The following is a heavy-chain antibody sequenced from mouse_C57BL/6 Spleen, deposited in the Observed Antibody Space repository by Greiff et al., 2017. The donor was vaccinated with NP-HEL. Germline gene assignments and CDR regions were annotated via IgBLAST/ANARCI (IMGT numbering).Heavy chain of an antibody. CDR3: ARSHYGSSYGWFAY. CDR1: GYTFTDYN. V-gene: IGHV1-22*01. Sequence: VQLQQSGPELVKPGASVKMSCKASGYTFTDYNMHWVKQSHGKSLEWIGYINPNNGGTSYNQKFKGKATLTVNKSSSTAYMELRSLTSEDSAVYYCARSHYGSSYGWFAYWGQGTLVTVSA. J-gene: IGHJ3*01. CDR2: INPNNGGT. D-gene: IGHD1-1*01.